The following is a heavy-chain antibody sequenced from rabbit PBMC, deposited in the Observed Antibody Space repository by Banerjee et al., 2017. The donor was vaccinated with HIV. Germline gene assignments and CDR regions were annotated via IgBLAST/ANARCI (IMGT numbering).Heavy chain of an antibody. CDR3: ARRYPYNGYAAYGPFDL. CDR2: INVGDGNT. Sequence: QEQLVESGGGLVQPEGSLTLTCTASEIDFTYYYDMCWVRQAPGKGPEWIACINVGDGNTYYASWVNGRFTISKTSSTTVTLQLTSLVAADTATYFCARRYPYNGYAAYGPFDLWGPGTLVTVS. V-gene: IGHV1S47*01. CDR1: EIDFTYYYD. J-gene: IGHJ4*01. D-gene: IGHD6-1*01.